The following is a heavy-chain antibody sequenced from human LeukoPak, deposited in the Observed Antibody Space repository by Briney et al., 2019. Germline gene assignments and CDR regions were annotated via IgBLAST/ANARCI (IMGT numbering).Heavy chain of an antibody. D-gene: IGHD6-6*01. V-gene: IGHV1-69*04. Sequence: ASVKVSCKASGGTFSSYAISWVRQAPGQGLEWMGRIIPIFGIANYAQKFQGRVTITADKSTSTAYMELSSLRSEDTAVYYCARVPPSIAAHHDWFDPWGQGTLVTVSS. CDR3: ARVPPSIAAHHDWFDP. J-gene: IGHJ5*02. CDR2: IIPIFGIA. CDR1: GGTFSSYA.